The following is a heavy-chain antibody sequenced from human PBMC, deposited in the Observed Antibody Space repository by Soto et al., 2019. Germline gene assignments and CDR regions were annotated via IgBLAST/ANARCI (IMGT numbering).Heavy chain of an antibody. CDR1: GFSLSDCA. J-gene: IGHJ6*02. Sequence: PGGSLRLSCVASGFSLSDCAVNWVRQAPGKGLEWVSFISSDSRTIYYADSVEGRFTVSRDNARNSVSLQMDSLRDEDAAVYYCARIKLVEWFFINVEVYDMDVWGQGTPVTVSS. V-gene: IGHV3-48*02. CDR3: ARIKLVEWFFINVEVYDMDV. D-gene: IGHD3-3*01. CDR2: ISSDSRTI.